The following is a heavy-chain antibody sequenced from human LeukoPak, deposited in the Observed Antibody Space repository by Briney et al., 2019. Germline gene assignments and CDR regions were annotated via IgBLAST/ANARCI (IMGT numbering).Heavy chain of an antibody. J-gene: IGHJ4*02. V-gene: IGHV3-23*01. CDR2: ISGSGGST. CDR3: AKDLSNWNYRGGNY. D-gene: IGHD1-7*01. CDR1: GFTFSNYA. Sequence: PGGSLRLSCAASGFTFSNYAMSWVRQAPGQGLEWVSAISGSGGSTFCANSVKGRFTISRDNSKNTLYLQMNSLRVEDTAVYYCAKDLSNWNYRGGNYWGQGTLVTVSS.